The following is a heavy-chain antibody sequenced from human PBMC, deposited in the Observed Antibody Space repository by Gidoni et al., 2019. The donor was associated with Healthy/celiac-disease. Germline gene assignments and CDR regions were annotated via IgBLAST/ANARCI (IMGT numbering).Heavy chain of an antibody. CDR2: INPNSGGT. Sequence: QVQLVQSGAEVKKPGASVKVSCKASGYTFTGYYMHWVRQAPGQGLEWMGRINPNSGGTNYAQKFQGRVTMTRDTSISTAYMELSRLRSDDTAVYYCARDRFLIAAAGTSHWFDPWGQGTLVTVSS. J-gene: IGHJ5*02. D-gene: IGHD6-13*01. V-gene: IGHV1-2*06. CDR1: GYTFTGYY. CDR3: ARDRFLIAAAGTSHWFDP.